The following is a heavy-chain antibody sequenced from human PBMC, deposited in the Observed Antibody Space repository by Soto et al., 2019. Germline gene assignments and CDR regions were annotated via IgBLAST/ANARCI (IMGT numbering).Heavy chain of an antibody. Sequence: SETLSLTCAVYGGFVSSGSYYWSWIRQPPGKGLEWIGEMSHSGGTHFNPSLKSRVTISVDTSKNQFSLRMASVTAADTALYYCARVERGTATTVVDAFDIWGPGTMVTVSS. CDR3: ARVERGTATTVVDAFDI. D-gene: IGHD1-1*01. CDR2: MSHSGGT. CDR1: GGFVSSGSYY. V-gene: IGHV4-61*01. J-gene: IGHJ3*02.